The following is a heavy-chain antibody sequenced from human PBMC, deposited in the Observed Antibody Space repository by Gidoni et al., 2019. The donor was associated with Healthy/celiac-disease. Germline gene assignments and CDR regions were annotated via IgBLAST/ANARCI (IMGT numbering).Heavy chain of an antibody. CDR1: GFTFSRYA. CDR3: AKDPSRATGLDYYYYYGMDV. J-gene: IGHJ6*02. CDR2: ISGSGGST. V-gene: IGHV3-23*01. Sequence: EVQLLESGGGLVQPGGSLRLSCAASGFTFSRYAMSWVRQAPGKGLEWVSAISGSGGSTYYADSVKGRFTISRDNSKNTLYLQMNSLRAEDTAVYYCAKDPSRATGLDYYYYYGMDVWGQGTTVTVSS. D-gene: IGHD1-26*01.